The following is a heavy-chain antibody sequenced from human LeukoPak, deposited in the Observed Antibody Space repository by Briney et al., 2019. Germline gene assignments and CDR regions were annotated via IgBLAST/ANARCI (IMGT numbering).Heavy chain of an antibody. CDR1: GGSISSYY. D-gene: IGHD5-24*01. CDR2: IYYSGNT. CDR3: ARDNRDGYNLGPNWFDP. Sequence: SETLSLTCTVSGGSISSYYWSWIRQPPGKGLEWFGYIYYSGNTNYNPSLKSRVTISVDTSKNQFSLKLSSVTAADTAVYYCARDNRDGYNLGPNWFDPWGQGTLVTVSS. J-gene: IGHJ5*02. V-gene: IGHV4-59*01.